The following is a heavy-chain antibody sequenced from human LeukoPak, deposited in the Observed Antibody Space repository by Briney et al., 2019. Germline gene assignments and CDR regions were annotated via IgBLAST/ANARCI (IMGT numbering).Heavy chain of an antibody. Sequence: PGGSLRLSCAASGFTVSSNCMTWVRQAPGKGLEWVANIKQDGSEKYYVDSVKGRFTISRDNAKNSLYLQMNSLRAEDTAVYYCARDLGYSYEGYFDYWGQGTLVTVSS. CDR1: GFTVSSNC. CDR2: IKQDGSEK. J-gene: IGHJ4*02. CDR3: ARDLGYSYEGYFDY. V-gene: IGHV3-7*01. D-gene: IGHD5-18*01.